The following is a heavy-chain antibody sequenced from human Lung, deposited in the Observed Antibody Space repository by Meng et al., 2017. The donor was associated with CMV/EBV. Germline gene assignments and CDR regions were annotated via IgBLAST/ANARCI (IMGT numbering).Heavy chain of an antibody. CDR3: AREGRDLDY. CDR1: GLTTISNYW. Sequence: GGSLRPSCAGSGLTTISNYWMSWVRQAPGKGLEWLANIKQDGSEKYYVDSVKGRFTISRDNTNKSLYLQMSSLRAEDTAVYYCAREGRDLDYRGQGTLVTVSS. V-gene: IGHV3-7*01. CDR2: IKQDGSEK. J-gene: IGHJ4*02. D-gene: IGHD3-10*01.